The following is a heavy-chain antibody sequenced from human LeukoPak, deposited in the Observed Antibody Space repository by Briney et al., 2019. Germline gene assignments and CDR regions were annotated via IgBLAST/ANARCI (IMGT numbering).Heavy chain of an antibody. V-gene: IGHV3-30*02. J-gene: IGHJ4*02. CDR2: IRYDGSNK. CDR1: GFTFSSYG. CDR3: ARGYSSGWYGLGY. D-gene: IGHD6-19*01. Sequence: GGSLRLSCAASGFTFSSYGMHWVRQAPGKGLEWVAFIRYDGSNKKYADSLKGRFTISRDNSKNTLYLQMNSLRAEDTAVYYCARGYSSGWYGLGYWGQGTLVTVSS.